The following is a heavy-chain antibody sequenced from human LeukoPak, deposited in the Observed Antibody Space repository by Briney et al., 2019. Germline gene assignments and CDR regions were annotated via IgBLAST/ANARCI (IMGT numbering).Heavy chain of an antibody. D-gene: IGHD2-2*02. J-gene: IGHJ5*02. Sequence: GGSLRLSCAASGFTIMNSAMNWVRQAPGKGLEWVSAISSTGIAAYYADSVKGRFTISKDKSKNTLYLQMGGLRAEDTAVYYCAKAADGVPPGKPLNWFDPRGQGTLVTVSS. CDR3: AKAADGVPPGKPLNWFDP. CDR2: ISSTGIAA. V-gene: IGHV3-23*01. CDR1: GFTIMNSA.